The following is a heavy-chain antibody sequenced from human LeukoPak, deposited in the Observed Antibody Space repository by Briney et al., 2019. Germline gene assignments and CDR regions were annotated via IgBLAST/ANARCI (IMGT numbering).Heavy chain of an antibody. J-gene: IGHJ6*02. CDR1: GYTFTGYY. V-gene: IGHV1-2*02. CDR2: INPNSGGT. CDR3: ARDVCPAYSSGWCYYGMDV. Sequence: ASVKVSCKASGYTFTGYYMHWVRQAPGQGLEWMGWINPNSGGTNYAQKFQGRVTMTRDTPISTAYMELSRLRSDDTAVYYCARDVCPAYSSGWCYYGMDVWGQGTTVTVSS. D-gene: IGHD6-19*01.